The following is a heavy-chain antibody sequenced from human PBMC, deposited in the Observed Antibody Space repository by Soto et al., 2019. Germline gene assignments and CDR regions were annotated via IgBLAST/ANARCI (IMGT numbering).Heavy chain of an antibody. CDR3: ARDSRNWYRASNYYGMDV. CDR2: TSPDNGNT. Sequence: ASVKVSCKASGYTFTSYGISWVRQAPEQGLEWMGWTSPDNGNTDYAQRVQGRVTMTTDTSTSTAYMELRSLRSDDTAVYYCARDSRNWYRASNYYGMDVWGQGTTVTVS. J-gene: IGHJ6*02. CDR1: GYTFTSYG. V-gene: IGHV1-18*04. D-gene: IGHD6-13*01.